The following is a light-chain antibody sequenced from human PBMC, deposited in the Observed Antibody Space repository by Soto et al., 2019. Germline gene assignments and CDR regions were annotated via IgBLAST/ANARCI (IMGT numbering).Light chain of an antibody. CDR3: QQYGSSSIT. CDR1: QSVSSSY. Sequence: EIVLTQSPGTLSLSPGERATLSCRASQSVSSSYLAWYQQKPGQAPRLLIYGVSSRATGLPDRFSGSGSGTDFTLTISRLEPEDFAVYYCQQYGSSSITFGQGTRLEIK. J-gene: IGKJ5*01. V-gene: IGKV3-20*01. CDR2: GVS.